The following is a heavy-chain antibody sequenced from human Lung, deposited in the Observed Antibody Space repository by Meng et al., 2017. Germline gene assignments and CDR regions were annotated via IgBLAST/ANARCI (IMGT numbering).Heavy chain of an antibody. V-gene: IGHV3-30*02. CDR1: GFTLSPYG. CDR3: GRDGFGSHHAFDF. D-gene: IGHD2-15*01. J-gene: IGHJ3*01. Sequence: GESLKISCVASGFTLSPYGIHWVRQAPGKGLEWVSIIQPGGTTIYYADSVKGRFTISRDDSKKTVYLEMNSLRTEDTAVYYCGRDGFGSHHAFDFWGQGTLVTVSS. CDR2: IQPGGTTI.